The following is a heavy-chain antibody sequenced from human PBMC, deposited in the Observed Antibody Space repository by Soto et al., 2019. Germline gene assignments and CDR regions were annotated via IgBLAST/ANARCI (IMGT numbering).Heavy chain of an antibody. CDR3: AGGPPNWGFDF. CDR1: GYTFTSND. CDR2: MSPKSGDT. Sequence: QVQLVQSGAEVKKPGASVKVSCKASGYTFTSNDINWVRQATGQGFEWMGWMSPKSGDTGYAQKFQGRVTMTRGTSISTAYMELSSLRSEDTAVYYCAGGPPNWGFDFWGQGTLVTVPS. D-gene: IGHD7-27*01. V-gene: IGHV1-8*01. J-gene: IGHJ4*02.